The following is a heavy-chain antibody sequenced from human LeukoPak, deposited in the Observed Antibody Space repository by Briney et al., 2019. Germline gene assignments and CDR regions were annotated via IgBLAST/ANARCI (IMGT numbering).Heavy chain of an antibody. CDR1: GGSISGNNW. D-gene: IGHD3-16*01. CDR3: ARDNVTDSYYYYYKDV. Sequence: SETLSLTCAVSGGSISGNNWWSWLRQSPGKGLEWIGEISHSGSTNYNPSLKSRVTISVDTSKNQFSLKLSSVTAADTAVYYCARDNVTDSYYYYYKDVWGKGTTVTVSS. J-gene: IGHJ6*03. CDR2: ISHSGST. V-gene: IGHV4-4*02.